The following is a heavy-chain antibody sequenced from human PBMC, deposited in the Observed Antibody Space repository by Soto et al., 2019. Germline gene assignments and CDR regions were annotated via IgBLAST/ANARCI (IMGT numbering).Heavy chain of an antibody. V-gene: IGHV2-26*01. D-gene: IGHD6-19*01. CDR3: ARRHLAVAVSPWFDP. J-gene: IGHJ5*02. Sequence: QATLKESGPVLMKPTETLTLRCTVSGLSITDSEMGVSWIRQPPGQPLEWLAHIDSSGEKSYRTFLKSRLAISKDTSKSQIVLTMTNMDPADTATYYCARRHLAVAVSPWFDPWGQGIPVTVSS. CDR1: GLSITDSEMG. CDR2: IDSSGEK.